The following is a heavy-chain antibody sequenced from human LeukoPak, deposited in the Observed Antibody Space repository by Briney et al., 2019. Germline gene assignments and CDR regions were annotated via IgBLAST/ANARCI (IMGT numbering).Heavy chain of an antibody. Sequence: SETLSLTCTVSGGSISSYYWSWIRQPPGKGLEWIGYIYYSGSTNYNPSLKSRVTISVDTSKNQFSLKLSSVTAADTAVYYCAREFRSSGFDYWGQGTLVTVSS. J-gene: IGHJ4*02. D-gene: IGHD6-6*01. V-gene: IGHV4-59*12. CDR3: AREFRSSGFDY. CDR2: IYYSGST. CDR1: GGSISSYY.